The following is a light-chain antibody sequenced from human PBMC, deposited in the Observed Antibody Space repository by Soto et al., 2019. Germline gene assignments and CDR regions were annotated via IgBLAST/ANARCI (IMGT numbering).Light chain of an antibody. V-gene: IGKV1-27*01. CDR3: QKYNTAPFT. CDR2: AGS. CDR1: QGISTY. Sequence: DIQMTQSPSSLSASVGDSVNITCRASQGISTYLAWYQQKPGKSPKLLIYAGSILRSGVPSRFSGTRYDTEFTLTISSLQPEDVATYYCQKYNTAPFTFGPGTKVDMK. J-gene: IGKJ3*01.